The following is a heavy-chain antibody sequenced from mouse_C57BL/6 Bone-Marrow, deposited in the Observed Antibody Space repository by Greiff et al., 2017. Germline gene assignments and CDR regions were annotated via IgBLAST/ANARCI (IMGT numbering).Heavy chain of an antibody. D-gene: IGHD1-1*01. CDR2: IWSGGST. Sequence: QVHVKQSGPGLVQPSQSLSITCTVSGFSLTSYGVHWVRQSPGQGLEWLGVIWSGGSTDYNAAFISRLSISKDNSTSQVFFKMNSLQADDTAIYYCARKAYGSEAMDYWGQGTSVTVSS. J-gene: IGHJ4*01. CDR3: ARKAYGSEAMDY. V-gene: IGHV2-2*01. CDR1: GFSLTSYG.